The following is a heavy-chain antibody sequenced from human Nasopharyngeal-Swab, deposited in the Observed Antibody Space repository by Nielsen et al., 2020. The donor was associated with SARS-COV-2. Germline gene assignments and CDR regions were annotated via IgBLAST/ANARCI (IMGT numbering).Heavy chain of an antibody. CDR2: ISACNGNT. CDR1: GYTFTSYG. Sequence: ASVKVSCKASGYTFTSYGISWVRQHPGQGLEWMGWISACNGNTNYAQKLQGRVTMTTDTSTRTAYMEMRSLRSDDTAGYYCAIIPLYCSSTSCYHDAFDIWGQGTMVTVSS. J-gene: IGHJ3*02. D-gene: IGHD2-2*01. CDR3: AIIPLYCSSTSCYHDAFDI. V-gene: IGHV1-18*01.